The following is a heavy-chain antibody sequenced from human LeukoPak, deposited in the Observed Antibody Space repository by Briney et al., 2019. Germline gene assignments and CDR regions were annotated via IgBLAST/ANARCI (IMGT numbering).Heavy chain of an antibody. CDR3: ASSGSYRFDY. V-gene: IGHV3-48*02. D-gene: IGHD1-26*01. CDR1: GFTFSSYS. Sequence: GGSLRLSCAASGFTFSSYSMNWVRQAPGKGLEWVSHITASGTAMFYADSVKGRFTISRDNAKNSLHLQMNSLRDEDTAVYYCASSGSYRFDYWGQGTLVTVSS. J-gene: IGHJ4*02. CDR2: ITASGTAM.